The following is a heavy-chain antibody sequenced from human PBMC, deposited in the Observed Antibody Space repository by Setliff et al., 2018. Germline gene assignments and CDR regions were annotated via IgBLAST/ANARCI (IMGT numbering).Heavy chain of an antibody. CDR2: IYIGGSA. J-gene: IGHJ6*02. CDR1: GGSFSGYY. CDR3: ARDRVGGAPSSSYYYPPMDV. D-gene: IGHD5-12*01. Sequence: SETLSLTCAVYGGSFSGYYWSWIRQPPGKGLEWIGSIYIGGSANYNPSLKSRVTMSIDTSKNQFSLKLNSVTAADMAVYYCARDRVGGAPSSSYYYPPMDVWGQGTAVTVSS. V-gene: IGHV4-59*10.